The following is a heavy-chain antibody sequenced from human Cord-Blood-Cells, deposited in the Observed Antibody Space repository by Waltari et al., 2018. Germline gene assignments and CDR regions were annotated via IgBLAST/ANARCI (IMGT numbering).Heavy chain of an antibody. V-gene: IGHV4-34*01. Sequence: QVQLQQWGAGLLKPSETLSLTCAVYGGSFSGYYWSWIRQPPGKGLEWIGEINHSGSTNYNPSLKSRVTVSVDTSKNQFSLKLSFVTAADTAVYYCARVVVVVAATYYYDSSGYYYFDYWGQGTLVTVSS. J-gene: IGHJ4*02. CDR1: GGSFSGYY. D-gene: IGHD3-22*01. CDR3: ARVVVVVAATYYYDSSGYYYFDY. CDR2: INHSGST.